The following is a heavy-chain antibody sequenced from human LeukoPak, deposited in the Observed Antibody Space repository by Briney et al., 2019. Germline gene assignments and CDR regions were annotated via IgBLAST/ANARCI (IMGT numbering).Heavy chain of an antibody. D-gene: IGHD3-16*02. J-gene: IGHJ4*02. CDR3: AKGPYYDYVWGSYPLY. V-gene: IGHV3-23*01. CDR2: ISGSGGST. CDR1: GFTFSNYA. Sequence: SGGSLRLSCAASGFTFSNYAMSWVRQAPGKGLEWVSGISGSGGSTYYADSVKGRFTISRDNSKNTLYLQMNSLRAEDTAVYYCAKGPYYDYVWGSYPLYWGQGTLVTVSS.